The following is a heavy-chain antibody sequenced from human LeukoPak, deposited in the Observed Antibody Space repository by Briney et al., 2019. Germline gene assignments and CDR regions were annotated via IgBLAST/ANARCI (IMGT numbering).Heavy chain of an antibody. V-gene: IGHV3-53*04. D-gene: IGHD3-22*01. Sequence: PGGSLRLSCAASGFTVSSDHMNWVRQAPGKGLEWVSVLYSGGSTYYADSVKGRFTISRHDSHNTLYLQMNSLRADDTAVYYCVYFDAIMATGDYWGQGTLVTVSS. J-gene: IGHJ4*02. CDR1: GFTVSSDH. CDR3: VYFDAIMATGDY. CDR2: LYSGGST.